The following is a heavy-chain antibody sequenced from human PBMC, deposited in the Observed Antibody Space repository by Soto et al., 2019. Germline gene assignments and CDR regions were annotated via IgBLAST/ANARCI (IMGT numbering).Heavy chain of an antibody. CDR3: GKGLLAIVGTTLPRDACNI. Sequence: GGSLRLSCAASGFSFTTYVMHWVRQAPGKGLEWVAVISHDGSYKYYGDAVKGRFTISRDTSKNAVYLEMNSLRPEDTAVYYCGKGLLAIVGTTLPRDACNIWGQGTMGTVSS. J-gene: IGHJ3*02. CDR2: ISHDGSYK. V-gene: IGHV3-30*18. D-gene: IGHD1-26*01. CDR1: GFSFTTYV.